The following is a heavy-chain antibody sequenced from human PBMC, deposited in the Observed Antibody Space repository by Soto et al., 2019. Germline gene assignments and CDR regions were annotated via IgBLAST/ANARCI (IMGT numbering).Heavy chain of an antibody. V-gene: IGHV4-59*01. CDR3: ARIPVDTYMIYWSDP. Sequence: TSETLSLTCTVSGGSISSYYWSWIRQPPGKGLEWIGYIYYSGSTNYNPSLKSRVTISVDTSKNQFSLKVNSVTAADTAVSYCARIPVDTYMIYWSDPWGQGTQVTVSS. CDR2: IYYSGST. CDR1: GGSISSYY. D-gene: IGHD3-16*01. J-gene: IGHJ5*02.